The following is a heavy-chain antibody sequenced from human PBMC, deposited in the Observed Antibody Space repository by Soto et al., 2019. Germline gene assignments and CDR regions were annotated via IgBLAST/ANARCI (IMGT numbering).Heavy chain of an antibody. V-gene: IGHV4-59*01. J-gene: IGHJ4*02. CDR3: ARPVPYGWRSYRYRPYFDY. D-gene: IGHD3-16*02. Sequence: SETLSLTCTVSGGSISSYYWSWIRQPPGKGLEWIGYIYYSGSTNYNPSLKSRVTISVDTSKNQFSLKLSSVTAADTDVSYCARPVPYGWRSYRYRPYFDYWGQAKLVTVS. CDR2: IYYSGST. CDR1: GGSISSYY.